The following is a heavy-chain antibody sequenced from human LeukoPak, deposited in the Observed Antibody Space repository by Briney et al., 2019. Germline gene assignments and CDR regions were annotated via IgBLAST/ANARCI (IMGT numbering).Heavy chain of an antibody. CDR2: INPNSGGT. CDR1: GYTFTGYY. CDR3: AREGLGVLGIDY. Sequence: ASVKVSCKTSGYTFTGYYMHWVRQAPGQGLEWMGRINPNSGGTNYAQKFQGRVTTTRDTSISTAYMELSRLKSDDTAVYFCAREGLGVLGIDYWGQGTLVTVSS. J-gene: IGHJ4*02. V-gene: IGHV1-2*06. D-gene: IGHD2-8*01.